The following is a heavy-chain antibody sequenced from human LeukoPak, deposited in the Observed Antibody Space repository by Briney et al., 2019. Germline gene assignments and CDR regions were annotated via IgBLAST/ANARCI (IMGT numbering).Heavy chain of an antibody. V-gene: IGHV3-74*01. CDR2: INSDGNST. J-gene: IGHJ3*02. D-gene: IGHD2-21*01. Sequence: PGGSLRLSCAASGFTFSSYWMHWVRQAPGKGLVWVSRINSDGNSTIYADSVKGRFTISRDNAKNTLYLQMNSLRAEDTAVYYCAREGICSGGDCYDAFDIWGQGTMVTVSS. CDR1: GFTFSSYW. CDR3: AREGICSGGDCYDAFDI.